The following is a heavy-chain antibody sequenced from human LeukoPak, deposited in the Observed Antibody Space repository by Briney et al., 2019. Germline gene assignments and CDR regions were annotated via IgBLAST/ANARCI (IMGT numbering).Heavy chain of an antibody. CDR3: AKVMTRTMVRGVPPSDY. V-gene: IGHV3-23*01. D-gene: IGHD3-10*01. J-gene: IGHJ4*02. CDR2: VTGTGHRS. CDR1: GFNLNNYA. Sequence: GGSVRLSCAVSGFNLNNYAMSWVRQAPGKGLEWVATVTGTGHRSYYADSVKGRFTISRDNSKNTLYLQMNSLRAEDTAVYYCAKVMTRTMVRGVPPSDYWGQGTLVTVSS.